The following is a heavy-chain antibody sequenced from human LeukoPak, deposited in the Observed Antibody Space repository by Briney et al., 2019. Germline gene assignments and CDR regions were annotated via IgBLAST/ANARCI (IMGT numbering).Heavy chain of an antibody. CDR3: ARLSGGSYYSGSFDY. J-gene: IGHJ4*02. V-gene: IGHV4-39*01. CDR2: ISYSGST. Sequence: PSETLSLTCTVSGGSISSSSYYWGWIRQPPGRGLEWTGIISYSGSTYYNPSLKSRVTISVDTSKNQFSLKLSSVTAADTAVYYCARLSGGSYYSGSFDYWGQGTLVTVSS. CDR1: GGSISSSSYY. D-gene: IGHD1-26*01.